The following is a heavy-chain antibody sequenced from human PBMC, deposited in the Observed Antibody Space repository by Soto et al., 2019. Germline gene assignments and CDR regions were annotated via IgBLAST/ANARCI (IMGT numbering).Heavy chain of an antibody. D-gene: IGHD3-16*01. J-gene: IGHJ4*02. CDR1: GFSLSTNGVG. CDR2: IYWDDDD. V-gene: IGHV2-5*02. CDR3: AHSRAYSTFDY. Sequence: QITLKESGPTLVKPTQTLTLTCTFSGFSLSTNGVGVGWIGQPPGKALEWLALIYWDDDDRYSPSLKNRLIITKDTSKNQVVLRVTNMDPVDTATYYCAHSRAYSTFDYWGQGTLVTVSS.